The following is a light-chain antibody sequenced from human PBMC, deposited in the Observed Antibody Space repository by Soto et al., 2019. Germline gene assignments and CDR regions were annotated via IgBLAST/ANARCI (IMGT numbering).Light chain of an antibody. Sequence: QLVLTQPPSASGTPGQRVTISCSGSRSNIGSNYVYWYQQLPGTAPKLLIYTTNQRPSGVPDRFSGSKSGTSASLAISGLRSEDEADYYCAAWDDSLSGRVVFGGGTKVTVL. CDR1: RSNIGSNY. CDR3: AAWDDSLSGRVV. CDR2: TTN. J-gene: IGLJ2*01. V-gene: IGLV1-47*01.